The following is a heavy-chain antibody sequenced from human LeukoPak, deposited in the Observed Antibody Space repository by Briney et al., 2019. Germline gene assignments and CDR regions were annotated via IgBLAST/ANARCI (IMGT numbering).Heavy chain of an antibody. J-gene: IGHJ6*04. CDR2: INHSGST. CDR1: GGSFSGYY. V-gene: IGHV4-34*01. Sequence: SETLSLTCAVYGGSFSGYYWSWIRQPPGKGLEWIGEINHSGSTNYNPSLKSRVTISADTSKNQFSLKLSSVTAADTAVYYCARGPAAMIGEDYYGMDVWGKGTTVTVSS. D-gene: IGHD2-2*01. CDR3: ARGPAAMIGEDYYGMDV.